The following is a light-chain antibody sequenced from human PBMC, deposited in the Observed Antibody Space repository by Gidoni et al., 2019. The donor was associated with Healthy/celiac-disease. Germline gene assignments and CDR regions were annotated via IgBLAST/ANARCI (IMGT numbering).Light chain of an antibody. J-gene: IGLJ1*01. CDR2: GNS. V-gene: IGLV1-40*01. Sequence: QSVLTQPPSVSEAPGPRVTISCTGSSSNIGAGYDVHWYQQLPGTAPKLLIYGNSNRPSGVPDRFSGSKSGTSASLAITGLQAEDEADYYCQSYDSSLSGSYVFGTGTKVTVL. CDR1: SSNIGAGYD. CDR3: QSYDSSLSGSYV.